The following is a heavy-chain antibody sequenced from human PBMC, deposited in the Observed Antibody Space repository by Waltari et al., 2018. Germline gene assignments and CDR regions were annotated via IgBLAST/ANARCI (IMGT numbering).Heavy chain of an antibody. D-gene: IGHD6-19*01. Sequence: QVQLQESGPGLVKPSETLSLTCTVSGGSISSYYWSWIRQPPGKGLEWIGYIYYSGGTNYNPSRKSRVTISVDTSKNQFSLKLSSVTAADTAVYYCATRGAVAGTAWFDPWGQGTLVTVSS. J-gene: IGHJ5*02. CDR3: ATRGAVAGTAWFDP. V-gene: IGHV4-59*01. CDR1: GGSISSYY. CDR2: IYYSGGT.